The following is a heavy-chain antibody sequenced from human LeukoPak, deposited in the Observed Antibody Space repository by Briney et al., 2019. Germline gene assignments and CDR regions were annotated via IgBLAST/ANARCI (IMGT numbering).Heavy chain of an antibody. CDR3: ARGPNCSSTSCYLWEYYFDY. CDR1: GFTFSSYG. J-gene: IGHJ4*02. CDR2: ISSSSSYI. D-gene: IGHD2-2*01. V-gene: IGHV3-21*01. Sequence: GGSLRLSCAASGFTFSSYGMNWGRQAPGKGLEWVSSISSSSSYIYYADSVKCRFTISRDNAKNSLYLQMNSLRAEDTAVYYCARGPNCSSTSCYLWEYYFDYWGQGTLVTVSS.